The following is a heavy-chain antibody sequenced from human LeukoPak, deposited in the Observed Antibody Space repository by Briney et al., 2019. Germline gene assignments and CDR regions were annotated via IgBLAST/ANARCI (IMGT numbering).Heavy chain of an antibody. J-gene: IGHJ4*02. CDR1: GYTFTTFP. Sequence: ASVKVSCKPSGYTFTTFPINWVRQAPGQGLEWMGWINTTTGNPTYAQGLTGQFVFTLDTSVSTAYLQITSLKTEDIGVYYCARGHDTTGYFAYWGQGSLVTVSS. V-gene: IGHV7-4-1*02. D-gene: IGHD3-9*01. CDR2: INTTTGNP. CDR3: ARGHDTTGYFAY.